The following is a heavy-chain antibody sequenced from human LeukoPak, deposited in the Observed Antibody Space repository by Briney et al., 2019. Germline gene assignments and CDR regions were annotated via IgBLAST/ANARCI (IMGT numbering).Heavy chain of an antibody. D-gene: IGHD1-26*01. CDR1: GGSISTNNW. Sequence: SGTLSLTCAVSGGSISTNNWWTWVRQPPGKGLEWIGEIHHSGSTDYNPSLKSRVTISPDKSKNQFSLALTSVTAADTAVYFCARAPLSGTYYTDAFDIWGQGTMVTVSS. CDR3: ARAPLSGTYYTDAFDI. J-gene: IGHJ3*02. V-gene: IGHV4-4*02. CDR2: IHHSGST.